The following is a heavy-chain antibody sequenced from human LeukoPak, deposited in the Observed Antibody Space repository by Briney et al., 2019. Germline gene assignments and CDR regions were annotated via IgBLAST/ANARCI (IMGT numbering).Heavy chain of an antibody. Sequence: SETLSLTCTVSGGSISSSSYYWGWIRQPPGKGLEWIGGIYYSGSTYYNPSLKSRVTISVDTSKNQFSLKLSSVTAADTAVYYCASPDCSSTSCYIWYYGMDVWGQGTTVTVSS. CDR1: GGSISSSSYY. J-gene: IGHJ6*02. V-gene: IGHV4-39*01. CDR3: ASPDCSSTSCYIWYYGMDV. D-gene: IGHD2-2*02. CDR2: IYYSGST.